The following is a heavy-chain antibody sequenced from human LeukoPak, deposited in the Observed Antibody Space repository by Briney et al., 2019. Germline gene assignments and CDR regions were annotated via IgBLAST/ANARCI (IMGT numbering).Heavy chain of an antibody. V-gene: IGHV4-34*01. CDR2: INHSGST. J-gene: IGHJ2*01. D-gene: IGHD2-15*01. CDR1: GGSFSGYY. CDR3: ARDLVVVVAATWYFDL. Sequence: SETLSLTCAVYGGSFSGYYWSWIRQPPGKGLEWIGEINHSGSTNYNPSLKSRVTIPVDTSKNQFSLKLSSVTAADTAVYYCARDLVVVVAATWYFDLWGRGTLVTVSS.